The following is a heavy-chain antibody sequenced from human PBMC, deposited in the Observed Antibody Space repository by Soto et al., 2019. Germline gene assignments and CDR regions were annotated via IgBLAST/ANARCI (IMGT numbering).Heavy chain of an antibody. D-gene: IGHD2-8*01. CDR2: IRSKAYGGTT. V-gene: IGHV3-49*03. J-gene: IGHJ6*02. CDR3: AKNQGVLMVYAHMGPPGDYYYGTDV. Sequence: QPGGSLRLSCTASGFTFGDYAMSWFRQAPGKGLEWVGFIRSKAYGGTTEYAASVKGRFTISRDDSKSIAYLQMNSLRAEDTAVYYCAKNQGVLMVYAHMGPPGDYYYGTDVWGQGTTVTVSS. CDR1: GFTFGDYA.